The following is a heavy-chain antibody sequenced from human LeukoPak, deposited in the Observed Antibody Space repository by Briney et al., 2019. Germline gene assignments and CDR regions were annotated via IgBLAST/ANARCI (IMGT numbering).Heavy chain of an antibody. Sequence: SVKVSCKASGGTFSSYAISWARQAPGQGLEWMGGIIPIFGTANYAQKFQGRVTITADESTSTAYMELSSLRSEDTAVYYCARGMITFGGVIVKGSFDYWGQGTLVTVSS. D-gene: IGHD3-16*02. V-gene: IGHV1-69*13. CDR1: GGTFSSYA. J-gene: IGHJ4*02. CDR2: IIPIFGTA. CDR3: ARGMITFGGVIVKGSFDY.